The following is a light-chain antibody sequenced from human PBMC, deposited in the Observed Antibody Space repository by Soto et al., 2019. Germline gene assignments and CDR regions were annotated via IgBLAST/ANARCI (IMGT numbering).Light chain of an antibody. CDR1: SSDVGGYNY. CDR3: NSYAGSNSFV. J-gene: IGLJ1*01. CDR2: EVN. Sequence: QSVLTQPPSDSGSPGQSVTISCTGTSSDVGGYNYVSWYQQHPGKAPKLVIFEVNKRPSGVPDRFSGSKSGNTASLTVSGLQTEDEADYYCNSYAGSNSFVFGTGTKVTVL. V-gene: IGLV2-8*01.